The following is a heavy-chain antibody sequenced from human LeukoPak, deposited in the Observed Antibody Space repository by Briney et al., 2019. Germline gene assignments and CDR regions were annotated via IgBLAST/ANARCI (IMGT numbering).Heavy chain of an antibody. CDR2: IRYDGSNK. Sequence: GGSLLLSCAASGFTFSSYGMHWVRQAPGKGLEWVAFIRYDGSNKYYADSVKGRFTISRDNSKNTLYLHVNILRAEDTAVYYCAKGGDYMDVWGKGTTVTVSS. CDR3: AKGGDYMDV. J-gene: IGHJ6*03. V-gene: IGHV3-30*02. CDR1: GFTFSSYG.